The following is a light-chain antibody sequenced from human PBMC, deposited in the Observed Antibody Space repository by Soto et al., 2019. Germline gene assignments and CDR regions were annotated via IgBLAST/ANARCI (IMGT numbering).Light chain of an antibody. J-gene: IGLJ1*01. CDR2: EVS. Sequence: QSVLTQPPSPSGSPGQSVAISCTGTSSDVGGYNYVSWYQQHPGKAPKLMIYEVSKRPSGVPDRFSGSKSGNTASLTVSGLQAEDEADYYCISYAGSNNLYVFGTGTKVTVL. V-gene: IGLV2-8*01. CDR1: SSDVGGYNY. CDR3: ISYAGSNNLYV.